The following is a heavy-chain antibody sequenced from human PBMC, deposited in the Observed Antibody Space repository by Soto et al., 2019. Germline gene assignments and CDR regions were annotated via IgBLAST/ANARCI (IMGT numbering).Heavy chain of an antibody. CDR1: GYTFTIYY. Sequence: ASVKVSCKASGYTFTIYYMHWVRQAPGQGLEWMGIINPSGGSTSYAQKFQGRVTMTRDTSTSTVYMELSSLRSEDTAVYYCARVIAAXADYYYYYGLXVWGQGTTVXVSS. D-gene: IGHD6-13*01. CDR2: INPSGGST. V-gene: IGHV1-46*03. J-gene: IGHJ6*02. CDR3: ARVIAAXADYYYYYGLXV.